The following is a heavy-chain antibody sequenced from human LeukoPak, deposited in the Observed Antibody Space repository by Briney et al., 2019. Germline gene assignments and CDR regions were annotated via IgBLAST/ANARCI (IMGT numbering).Heavy chain of an antibody. Sequence: ASVKVSCKASGYTFTGYHIHWVRQAPGQGLEWMGRINPYSGDTNFAQKFQGRVTMTRDTSITTAYMELSSLRSEDTAVDYCARDSSGWYWTWFDPWGQGTLVTVSS. J-gene: IGHJ5*02. CDR3: ARDSSGWYWTWFDP. CDR1: GYTFTGYH. CDR2: INPYSGDT. V-gene: IGHV1-2*06. D-gene: IGHD6-19*01.